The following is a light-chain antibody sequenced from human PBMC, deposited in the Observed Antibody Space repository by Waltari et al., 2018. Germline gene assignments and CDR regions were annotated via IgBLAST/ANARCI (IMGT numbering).Light chain of an antibody. CDR2: AVS. CDR1: SSDVGCYNL. J-gene: IGLJ6*01. V-gene: IGLV2-23*02. CDR3: CSYAGSSTFV. Sequence: QSALTQPASVSGSPGQSITISCTGTSSDVGCYNLVSWYQQHPGKAPKLMIYAVSRRPSGVSMRFSVSKSGNTASLTIPGLQAEDEAEYYCCSYAGSSTFVFGSGTKVTVL.